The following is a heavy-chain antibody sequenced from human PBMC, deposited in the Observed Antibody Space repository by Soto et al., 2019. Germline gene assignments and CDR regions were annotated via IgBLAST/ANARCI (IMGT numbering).Heavy chain of an antibody. CDR3: ARDRGPAAALFDY. CDR1: GFTVSSNY. Sequence: GGSLRLSCAASGFTVSSNYMSWVRQAPGKGLEWVSVIYSGGSTYYADSVKGRFTISRDNSKNTLYLQMNSLRAEDTAVYYCARDRGPAAALFDYWGQGTLVTVSS. V-gene: IGHV3-66*01. J-gene: IGHJ4*02. D-gene: IGHD2-2*01. CDR2: IYSGGST.